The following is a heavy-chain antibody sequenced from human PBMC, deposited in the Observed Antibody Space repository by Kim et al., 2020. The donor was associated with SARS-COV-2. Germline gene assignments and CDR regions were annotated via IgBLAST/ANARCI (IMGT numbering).Heavy chain of an antibody. CDR3: AKEAALLRIAARRGWFDP. CDR1: GFTFGDYA. V-gene: IGHV3-9*01. D-gene: IGHD6-6*01. Sequence: GGSLRLSCAASGFTFGDYAMHWVRQAPGKGLEWVSGISWNSGSIGYADSVKGRFTISRDNAKNSPYLQMNSLRAEDTALYYCAKEAALLRIAARRGWFDPWGQGTLVTVSS. J-gene: IGHJ5*02. CDR2: ISWNSGSI.